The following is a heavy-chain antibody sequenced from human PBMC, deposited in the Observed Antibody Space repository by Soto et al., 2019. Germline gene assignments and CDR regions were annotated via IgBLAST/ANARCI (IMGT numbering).Heavy chain of an antibody. V-gene: IGHV1-69*04. J-gene: IGHJ4*02. CDR1: GGTFSSYT. D-gene: IGHD6-13*01. CDR2: IIPILGIA. CDR3: ARDAGHSSSWYSFDY. Sequence: ASVKVSCKASGGTFSSYTISWVRQAPGQGLEWMGRIIPILGIANYAQKFQGRVTITADKSTSTAYMELSSLRSEDTAVYYCARDAGHSSSWYSFDYWGQGTLVTVSS.